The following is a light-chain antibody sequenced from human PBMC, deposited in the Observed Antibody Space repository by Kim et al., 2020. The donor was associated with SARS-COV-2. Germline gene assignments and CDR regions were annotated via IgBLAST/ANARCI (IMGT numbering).Light chain of an antibody. Sequence: SYELTQPPSVSVSPGQTASITCSGDKLGDKYACWYQQKPGQSPVLVIYQDSKRPSGIPERFSGSHSGNTATLTISGTQAMDEADYYCQAWDSSTGWVFGG. J-gene: IGLJ3*02. CDR2: QDS. CDR1: KLGDKY. CDR3: QAWDSSTGWV. V-gene: IGLV3-1*01.